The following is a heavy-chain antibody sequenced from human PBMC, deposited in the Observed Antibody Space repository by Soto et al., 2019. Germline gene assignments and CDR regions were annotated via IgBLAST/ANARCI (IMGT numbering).Heavy chain of an antibody. V-gene: IGHV3-74*01. CDR1: GFTFSSDW. CDR3: ACIAAAG. J-gene: IGHJ4*02. CDR2: VSSDGSST. D-gene: IGHD6-13*01. Sequence: EVQVVESGGDLVQPGGSLRLSCAASGFTFSSDWMHWVRQAPGKGLVWVSRVSSDGSSTFYADSVKGRFTISRDNAKNTLYLQMNSLRAEDTAVYYCACIAAAGWGQGTLVTVAS.